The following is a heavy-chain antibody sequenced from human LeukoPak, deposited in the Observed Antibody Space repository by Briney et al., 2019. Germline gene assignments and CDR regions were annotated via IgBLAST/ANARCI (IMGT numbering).Heavy chain of an antibody. V-gene: IGHV4-38-2*01. Sequence: SETLSLTCAVSGYSISSGYFWGWIRQPPGKGLEWIGSIYHSGGTYYNPSLKRRVTISVDTSKNKFSLKLSSVTAADTAVYYCARTVSAAGTFGAYYYYYMDVWGKGTTVTVSS. CDR3: ARTVSAAGTFGAYYYYYMDV. CDR2: IYHSGGT. J-gene: IGHJ6*03. D-gene: IGHD6-13*01. CDR1: GYSISSGYF.